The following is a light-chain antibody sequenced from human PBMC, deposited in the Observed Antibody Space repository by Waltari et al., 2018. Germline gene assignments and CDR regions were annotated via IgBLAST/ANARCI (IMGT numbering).Light chain of an antibody. CDR1: SRAIGGYNY. CDR2: DIS. J-gene: IGLJ1*01. Sequence: QSALTQPASVSGSPGQSITISCTGTSRAIGGYNYLTWYQQHPGKAPNVVIFDISYRPSGVSSRFSGSKSGNTASLTISGLQAEDEADYYCTSYTSSHGLVFGTGTKVTVL. V-gene: IGLV2-14*03. CDR3: TSYTSSHGLV.